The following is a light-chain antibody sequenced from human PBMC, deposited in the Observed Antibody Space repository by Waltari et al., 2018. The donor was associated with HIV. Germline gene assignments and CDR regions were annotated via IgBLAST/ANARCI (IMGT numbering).Light chain of an antibody. Sequence: QSALTQPASVSGSPGQSITISCTAASSDVGGYNSVSWYQQHPGKAPKLMIYDVIERPSGVSNRFSGSKSGNTASLTISGLQAEDEADYNCCSYAGSSTLLFGGGTKVTVL. CDR2: DVI. CDR1: SSDVGGYNS. J-gene: IGLJ2*01. V-gene: IGLV2-23*02. CDR3: CSYAGSSTLL.